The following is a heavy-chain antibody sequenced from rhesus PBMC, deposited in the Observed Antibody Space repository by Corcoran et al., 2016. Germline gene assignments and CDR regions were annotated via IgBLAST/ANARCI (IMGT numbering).Heavy chain of an antibody. D-gene: IGHD3S6*01. Sequence: QVQLVQSGAEVKQPGASVKVSCKASGYTFTTYALNWVRQAHGQGLEGMGSTKTHPGNPTYSQGFKERFTFSLATSTTTAYLQISSLKAEEPAVYYCARSHFAPGFDYWGQGVLVTVSS. J-gene: IGHJ4*01. CDR3: ARSHFAPGFDY. CDR2: TKTHPGNP. CDR1: GYTFTTYA. V-gene: IGHV7-114*01.